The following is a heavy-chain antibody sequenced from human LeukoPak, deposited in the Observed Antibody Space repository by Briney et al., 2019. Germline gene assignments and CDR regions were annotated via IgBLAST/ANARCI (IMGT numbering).Heavy chain of an antibody. CDR2: IGTAGDT. CDR1: GFTFSSYD. V-gene: IGHV3-13*01. J-gene: IGHJ5*02. Sequence: PGGSLRLSCAASGFTFSSYDMHWVRQATGKGLEWVSAIGTAGDTYYPGSVKGRFTISRENAKNSLYLQMNSLRAEDTAVYYCARGDASSGSVDHWGQGTLVTVSS. D-gene: IGHD6-19*01. CDR3: ARGDASSGSVDH.